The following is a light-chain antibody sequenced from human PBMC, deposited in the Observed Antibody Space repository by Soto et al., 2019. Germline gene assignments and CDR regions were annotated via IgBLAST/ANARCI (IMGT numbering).Light chain of an antibody. V-gene: IGKV3-20*01. J-gene: IGKJ1*01. CDR3: QQYDTSPRT. CDR2: AAS. CDR1: QNLGSGY. Sequence: VLSQSPGTLSLSQGDRATLSCRASQNLGSGYLAWYQQKPGQAPRILIYAASSRATGIPDRFSGSGSGTDFSLTISRLEPEDFAVYYCQQYDTSPRTFGQGTKVDIK.